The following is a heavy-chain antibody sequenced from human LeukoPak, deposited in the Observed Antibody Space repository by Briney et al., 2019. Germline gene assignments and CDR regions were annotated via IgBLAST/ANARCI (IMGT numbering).Heavy chain of an antibody. Sequence: GGSLRLSCEASGFTFSAHWMSWVRQVPGKGLEWVANIKEDGSTQYYVDSVRGRFTISRGTAKSSLYLEMKYLGVDDTAVYYCARLGAASAGALDYWGQGTLVTVSS. CDR2: IKEDGSTQ. CDR3: ARLGAASAGALDY. CDR1: GFTFSAHW. V-gene: IGHV3-7*04. D-gene: IGHD6-13*01. J-gene: IGHJ4*02.